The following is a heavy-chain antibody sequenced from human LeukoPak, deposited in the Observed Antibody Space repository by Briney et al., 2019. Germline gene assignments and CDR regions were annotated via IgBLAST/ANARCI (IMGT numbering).Heavy chain of an antibody. CDR3: TRDRYGDYVAY. Sequence: GGSLRLSCTTSGFTFGDYALSWVRQASGKGLEWLGLIRGEAYDGTTEYAASVKGRFTISRDDSKSIAYLQLNSLKVEDTAVYFCTRDRYGDYVAYWGKGTLVTVSS. J-gene: IGHJ4*02. CDR2: IRGEAYDGTT. D-gene: IGHD4-17*01. V-gene: IGHV3-49*04. CDR1: GFTFGDYA.